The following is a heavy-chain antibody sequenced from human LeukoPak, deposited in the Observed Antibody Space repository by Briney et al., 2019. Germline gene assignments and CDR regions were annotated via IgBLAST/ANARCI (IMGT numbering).Heavy chain of an antibody. CDR2: IHNSGTT. D-gene: IGHD3-10*01. CDR3: ARRYYYNLGSFPFDF. V-gene: IGHV4-34*01. Sequence: LETLSLTCAVSGGPFSGYFWSWIRQSSGKGLEWIGEIHNSGTTNYNPSLNSRVTISEDTSKNQFYLNLSSVTAADTAVYYCARRYYYNLGSFPFDFWGQGTLVTVSS. CDR1: GGPFSGYF. J-gene: IGHJ4*02.